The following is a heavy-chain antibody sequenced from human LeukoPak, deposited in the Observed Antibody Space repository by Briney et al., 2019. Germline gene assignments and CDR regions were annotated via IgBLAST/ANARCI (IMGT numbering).Heavy chain of an antibody. J-gene: IGHJ4*02. CDR1: GGSISSYY. CDR3: ARDRQRGGDEGPFDY. CDR2: IYTSGST. Sequence: SETLSLTCTVSGGSISSYYWSWIRQPAGKGLEWIGRIYTSGSTNYNPSLKSRVTMSVDTSKNQSSLKLSSVTAADTAVYYCARDRQRGGDEGPFDYWGQGTLVTVSS. V-gene: IGHV4-4*07. D-gene: IGHD2-21*01.